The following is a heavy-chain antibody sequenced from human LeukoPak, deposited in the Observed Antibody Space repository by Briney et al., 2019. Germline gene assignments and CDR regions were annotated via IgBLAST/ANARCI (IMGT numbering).Heavy chain of an antibody. CDR1: GGSISSGGYY. CDR3: ARDIERYCSGGSCYANYYYGMDV. D-gene: IGHD2-15*01. CDR2: IYYSGST. Sequence: SETLSLTCTVSGGSISSGGYYWSWIRQHPGKGLEWIGYIYYSGSTYYNPSLKSRVTISVDTSKNQLSLKLSSVTAADTAVYYCARDIERYCSGGSCYANYYYGMDVWGQGTTVTVSS. V-gene: IGHV4-31*03. J-gene: IGHJ6*02.